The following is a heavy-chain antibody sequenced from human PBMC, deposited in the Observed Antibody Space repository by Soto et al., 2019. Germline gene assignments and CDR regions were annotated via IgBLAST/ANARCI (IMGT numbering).Heavy chain of an antibody. CDR3: TTETAVATNDY. Sequence: GGSLRLSCAASGFTFSSAWMSWVRQAPGKGLEWVGRIKSKTDGGTTDYAAPVKGRFTISRDDSKNTLYLQMNSLKTEDTAVYYCTTETAVATNDYWGQGTLVTVSS. J-gene: IGHJ4*02. CDR1: GFTFSSAW. D-gene: IGHD6-19*01. CDR2: IKSKTDGGTT. V-gene: IGHV3-15*01.